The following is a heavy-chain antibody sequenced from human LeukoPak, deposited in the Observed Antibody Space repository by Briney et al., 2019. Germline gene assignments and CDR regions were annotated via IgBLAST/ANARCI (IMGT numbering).Heavy chain of an antibody. CDR3: ASTLDYGDYLGGMDV. V-gene: IGHV4-59*08. D-gene: IGHD4-17*01. CDR1: GGSISSYY. Sequence: PSETLSLTCTVSGGSISSYYWSWIRQPPGKGLEWIGYIYYSGSTNYNPSLKSRVTISVDTSKNQFSLKLSSVTAADTAVYYCASTLDYGDYLGGMDVWGQGTTVTVSS. J-gene: IGHJ6*02. CDR2: IYYSGST.